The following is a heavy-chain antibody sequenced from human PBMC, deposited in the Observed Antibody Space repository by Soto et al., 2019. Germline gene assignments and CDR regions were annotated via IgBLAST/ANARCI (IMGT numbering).Heavy chain of an antibody. V-gene: IGHV4-39*01. CDR3: ASQMGFVAVTGIGPSFDY. CDR2: IYYTGTA. CDR1: GGSMRRTSYY. Sequence: QLQLQESGPGLVKPSETLSLTCTVSGGSMRRTSYYWAWIRQPPGKGLEWIATIYYTGTAYYNPSLKSRVSLSADTSKDQFSLYLTSVTAADTAVYYCASQMGFVAVTGIGPSFDYWGQGTLVTVSS. D-gene: IGHD2-21*02. J-gene: IGHJ4*02.